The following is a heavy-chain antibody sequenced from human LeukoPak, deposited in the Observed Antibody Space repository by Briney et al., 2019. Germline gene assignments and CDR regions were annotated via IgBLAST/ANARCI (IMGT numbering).Heavy chain of an antibody. D-gene: IGHD3-10*01. V-gene: IGHV4-38-2*02. CDR3: AREGGYGSGNFDY. CDR2: IYYSGST. Sequence: GSLRLSCAASGFTFSSYSMNWIRQAPGKGLEWIGSIYYSGSTYYNPSLKSRVTISVDTSKNQFSLKLSSVTAADTAVYYCAREGGYGSGNFDYWGQGTLVTVSS. J-gene: IGHJ4*02. CDR1: GFTFSSYS.